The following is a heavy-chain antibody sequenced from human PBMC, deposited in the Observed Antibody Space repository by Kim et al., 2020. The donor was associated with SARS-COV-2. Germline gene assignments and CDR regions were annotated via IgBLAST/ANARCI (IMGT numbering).Heavy chain of an antibody. CDR3: ARRGTYYYGSGSDLDY. CDR2: INPNSGGT. J-gene: IGHJ4*02. D-gene: IGHD3-10*01. CDR1: GYTFTGYY. Sequence: ASVKVSCKASGYTFTGYYMHWVRQAPGQGLEWMGRINPNSGGTNYAQKFQGRVTMTRDTSISTAYMELSRLRSDDTAVYYCARRGTYYYGSGSDLDYWGQGTLVTVSS. V-gene: IGHV1-2*06.